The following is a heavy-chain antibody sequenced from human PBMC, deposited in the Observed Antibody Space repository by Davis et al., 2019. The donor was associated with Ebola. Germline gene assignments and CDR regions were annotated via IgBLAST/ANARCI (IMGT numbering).Heavy chain of an antibody. J-gene: IGHJ2*01. CDR3: ARCPYKYAVNFWYFDL. V-gene: IGHV4-39*01. CDR2: IDYSGTT. CDR1: GGPISSTTYY. D-gene: IGHD1-1*01. Sequence: SETLSLTCTVSGGPISSTTYYWGWIRQPPGKGLEWIGSIDYSGTTYYNPSLKSRVTMSLDTSKSQFSLKLTSMTAADTAVYYCARCPYKYAVNFWYFDLWGRDTLVTVSS.